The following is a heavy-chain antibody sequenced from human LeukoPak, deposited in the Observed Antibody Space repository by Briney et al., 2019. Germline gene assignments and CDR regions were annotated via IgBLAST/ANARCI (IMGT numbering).Heavy chain of an antibody. CDR3: ARHVQWFGEYVDY. J-gene: IGHJ4*02. Sequence: SETLSLTCSVSGGSISSSSYYWGWIRQPPGKGLEWIGSIYNSGSTYYNPSLKSRVTVSVDRTKNQFSLKLNSVTAADTAVYYCARHVQWFGEYVDYWGQGTLVTVSS. CDR2: IYNSGST. CDR1: GGSISSSSYY. V-gene: IGHV4-39*01. D-gene: IGHD3-10*01.